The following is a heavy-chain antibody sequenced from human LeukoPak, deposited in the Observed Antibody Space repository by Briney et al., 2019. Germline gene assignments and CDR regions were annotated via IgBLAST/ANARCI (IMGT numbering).Heavy chain of an antibody. CDR2: IYSSGNT. CDR1: GVSISSGSNY. V-gene: IGHV4-39*07. CDR3: ARSYWAYFDY. Sequence: SETLSLTCSVSGVSISSGSNYWGWIRQPPGKTLEWIGSIYSSGNTYYNPSLKSRVTISVDTSKNQFSLKLSSVTAADTAVYYCARSYWAYFDYWGQGTLVTVSS. J-gene: IGHJ4*02. D-gene: IGHD2-8*02.